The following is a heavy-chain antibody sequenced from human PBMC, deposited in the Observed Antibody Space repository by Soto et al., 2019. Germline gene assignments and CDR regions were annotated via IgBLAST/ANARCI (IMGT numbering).Heavy chain of an antibody. J-gene: IGHJ5*02. D-gene: IGHD3-22*01. Sequence: SETLSLTCTVSGGSISSGGYYWSWLRQHPGKGLEWIGYIYYSGSTYYNPSLKSRVTISVDTSKNQFSLKLSSVTAADTAVYYCARVLKYYYDSSGYLFDPWGQGTLVTVSS. CDR1: GGSISSGGYY. V-gene: IGHV4-31*03. CDR2: IYYSGST. CDR3: ARVLKYYYDSSGYLFDP.